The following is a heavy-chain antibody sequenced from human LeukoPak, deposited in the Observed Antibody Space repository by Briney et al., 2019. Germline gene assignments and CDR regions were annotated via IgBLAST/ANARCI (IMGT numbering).Heavy chain of an antibody. D-gene: IGHD6-19*01. CDR1: GGSISSYY. J-gene: IGHJ5*02. Sequence: KTSETLPLTCTVSGGSISSYYWSWIRQPPGKGLEWIGYTYYSGSTNYNPSLKSRVTISVDTSKNQFSLKLSSVTAADTAVYYCARAGGWMDENWFDPWGQGTLVTVSS. CDR3: ARAGGWMDENWFDP. V-gene: IGHV4-59*01. CDR2: TYYSGST.